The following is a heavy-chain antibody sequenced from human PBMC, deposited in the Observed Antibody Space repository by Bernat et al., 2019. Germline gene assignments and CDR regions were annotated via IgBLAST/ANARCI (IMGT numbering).Heavy chain of an antibody. J-gene: IGHJ4*02. CDR1: GYTFISYG. V-gene: IGHV1-18*04. Sequence: QVQLVQSGAEVKKPGASVKVSCKASGYTFISYGISWVRQAPGQGLEWMGWISAYNGNTNYAQKVQGRVTMTKETSTSTAYMELRSLRSDDTAVYYCARSAESMVDCTPFDYWGQGTLVTVSS. D-gene: IGHD2-21*01. CDR3: ARSAESMVDCTPFDY. CDR2: ISAYNGNT.